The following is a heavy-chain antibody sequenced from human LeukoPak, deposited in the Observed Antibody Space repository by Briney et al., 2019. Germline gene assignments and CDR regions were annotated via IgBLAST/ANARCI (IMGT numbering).Heavy chain of an antibody. V-gene: IGHV3-21*01. J-gene: IGHJ5*02. CDR1: GFSFNTYS. CDR3: ARGATDTTRWFDP. CDR2: ISRTSEST. Sequence: GGSLRLSCAAPGFSFNTYSMTWVRQAPGKGLEWVSIISRTSESTFYADSVKGRFTISRGNAKNSLYLQMNGLRADDTATYYCARGATDTTRWFDPWGQGTLVTVSS. D-gene: IGHD1-7*01.